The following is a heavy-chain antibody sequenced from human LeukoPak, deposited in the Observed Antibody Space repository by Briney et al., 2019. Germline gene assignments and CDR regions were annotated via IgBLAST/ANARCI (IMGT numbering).Heavy chain of an antibody. CDR3: ACYYDSSGYYPFDY. Sequence: SETLSLTCTVSGGSISSYYWSWIRQPPGKGLEWIGYIYYSGSTNYNPSLKSRVTISVDTSKNQFSLELSSVTAADTAVYYCACYYDSSGYYPFDYWGQGTLVTVSS. J-gene: IGHJ4*02. D-gene: IGHD3-22*01. CDR2: IYYSGST. CDR1: GGSISSYY. V-gene: IGHV4-59*01.